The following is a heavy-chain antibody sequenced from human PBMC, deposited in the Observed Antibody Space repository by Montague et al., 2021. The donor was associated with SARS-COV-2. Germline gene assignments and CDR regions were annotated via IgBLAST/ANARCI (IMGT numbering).Heavy chain of an antibody. J-gene: IGHJ6*02. CDR1: GYSFTSYW. CDR2: IYPGDSDT. CDR3: ARLSGYDLRYYYDYGMDV. V-gene: IGHV5-51*01. Sequence: QSGAEVKKPGESLKISCKGSGYSFTSYWIGWVRQMPGKGLEWMGIIYPGDSDTRYSPSFQGQVTISADKSISTAYLQWSSLKASDTAMYYCARLSGYDLRYYYDYGMDVWGQGTTVTVSS. D-gene: IGHD5-12*01.